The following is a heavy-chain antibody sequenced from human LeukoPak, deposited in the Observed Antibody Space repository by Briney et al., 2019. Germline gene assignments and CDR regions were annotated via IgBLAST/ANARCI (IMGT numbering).Heavy chain of an antibody. V-gene: IGHV4-34*01. J-gene: IGHJ5*02. CDR1: GGSFSGYY. Sequence: SETLSLTCAVYGGSFSGYYWSWIRQPPGKGLEWIGSIYHSGSTYYNPSLKSRVTISVDTSKNQFSLKLSSVTAADTAVYYCARLIAVAPYNWFDPWGQGTLVTVSS. CDR2: IYHSGST. CDR3: ARLIAVAPYNWFDP. D-gene: IGHD6-19*01.